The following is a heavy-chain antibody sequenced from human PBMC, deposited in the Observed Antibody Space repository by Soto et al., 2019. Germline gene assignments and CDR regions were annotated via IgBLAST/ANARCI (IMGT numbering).Heavy chain of an antibody. CDR3: ASGGGQAAYTPLTLDY. CDR2: IYSGGST. Sequence: EVQLVESGGGLVQPGGSLRLSCAASGFTISSNYMSWVRQAPGKVLEWVSVIYSGGSTYYADSVKDRFTISSYHSKNTLYLPMNSLSAEDMAVYYCASGGGQAAYTPLTLDYWGQGTLVTVSS. V-gene: IGHV3-66*01. CDR1: GFTISSNY. J-gene: IGHJ4*02. D-gene: IGHD2-15*01.